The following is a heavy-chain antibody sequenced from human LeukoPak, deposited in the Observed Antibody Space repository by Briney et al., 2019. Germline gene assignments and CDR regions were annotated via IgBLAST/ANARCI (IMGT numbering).Heavy chain of an antibody. Sequence: SETLSLTCTVSGGSISSGDYYWSWIRQPPGKGLEWIGYIYYSGSTYYNPSLKSRVTISVDTSKNQLSLKLSSVTAADTAVYYCAREVGMTTVTKIDHRDAFDIWGQGTMVTVSS. V-gene: IGHV4-30-4*01. D-gene: IGHD4-17*01. CDR2: IYYSGST. CDR1: GGSISSGDYY. J-gene: IGHJ3*02. CDR3: AREVGMTTVTKIDHRDAFDI.